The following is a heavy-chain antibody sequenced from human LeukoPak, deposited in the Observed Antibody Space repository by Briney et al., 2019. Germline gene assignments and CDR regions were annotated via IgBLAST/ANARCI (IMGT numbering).Heavy chain of an antibody. CDR3: ARVQMATIFDYYYYMDV. J-gene: IGHJ6*03. V-gene: IGHV1-8*03. Sequence: ASVKVSCKASGYTFTSYDLNWVRQATGQGLEWMGWMNPNSGNTGYAQKFQGRVTITRNTSISTAHMELSSLRSEDTAVYYCARVQMATIFDYYYYMDVWGKGTTVTVSS. CDR1: GYTFTSYD. D-gene: IGHD5-24*01. CDR2: MNPNSGNT.